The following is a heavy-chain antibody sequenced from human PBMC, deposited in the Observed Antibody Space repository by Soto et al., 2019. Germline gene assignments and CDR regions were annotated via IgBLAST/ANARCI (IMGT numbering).Heavy chain of an antibody. CDR3: ARDPYYYGSGSYDAFDI. V-gene: IGHV3-30-3*01. J-gene: IGHJ3*02. CDR2: ISYDGSNK. D-gene: IGHD3-10*01. CDR1: GFTFSSYA. Sequence: GGSLRLSCAASGFTFSSYAMHWVRQAPGKGLEWVAVISYDGSNKYYADSVKGRFTISRDNSKNTLYLQMNSLRAEDTAVYYCARDPYYYGSGSYDAFDIWGQGTMVTVSS.